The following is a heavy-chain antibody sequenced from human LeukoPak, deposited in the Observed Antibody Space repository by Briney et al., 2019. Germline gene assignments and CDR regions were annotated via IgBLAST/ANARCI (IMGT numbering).Heavy chain of an antibody. V-gene: IGHV4-4*02. Sequence: TSETLSLTCAVSGGSISSSNWWSWVRQPPGKGLEWIGEIYHSGSTNYNPPLKSRVTISVDKSKNQFSLKLSSVTAADTAVYYCARSRAGRDSSGYLPPGYYYYGMDVWGQGTTVTVSS. CDR1: GGSISSSNW. D-gene: IGHD3-22*01. CDR3: ARSRAGRDSSGYLPPGYYYYGMDV. CDR2: IYHSGST. J-gene: IGHJ6*02.